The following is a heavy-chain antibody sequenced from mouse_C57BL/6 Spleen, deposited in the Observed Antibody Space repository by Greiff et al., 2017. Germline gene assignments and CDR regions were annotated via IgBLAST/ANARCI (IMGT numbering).Heavy chain of an antibody. CDR2: IDPSDSYT. V-gene: IGHV1-69*01. J-gene: IGHJ2*01. CDR1: GYTFTSYW. D-gene: IGHD4-1*01. CDR3: ASWDGAFDY. Sequence: QVHVKQPGAELVMPGASVKLSCKASGYTFTSYWMHWVKQRPGQGLEWIGEIDPSDSYTNYNQKFKGKSTLTVDKSSSTAYMQLSSLTSEDSAVYYCASWDGAFDYWGQGTTVTVSS.